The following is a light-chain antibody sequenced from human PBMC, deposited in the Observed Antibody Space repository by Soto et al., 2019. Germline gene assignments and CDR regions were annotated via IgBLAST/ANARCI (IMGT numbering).Light chain of an antibody. CDR3: SSYTSSSTPYVV. Sequence: QSALTQPASVSGSPGQLITISCTGTSSDVGGYNYVSWYQQHPGKAPKLMIYDVSNRPSGVSNRFSGSKSGNTASLTISGLQAEDEADYYCSSYTSSSTPYVVFGGGTK. CDR2: DVS. V-gene: IGLV2-14*01. CDR1: SSDVGGYNY. J-gene: IGLJ2*01.